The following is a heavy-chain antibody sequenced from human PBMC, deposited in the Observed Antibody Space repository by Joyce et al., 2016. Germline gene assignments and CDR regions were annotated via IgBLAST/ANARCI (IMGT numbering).Heavy chain of an antibody. V-gene: IGHV1-2*02. CDR3: ARAAFYYDLWSGEFDY. J-gene: IGHJ4*02. D-gene: IGHD3-3*01. CDR1: GYTPIDNY. Sequence: QVQLVQSGAEVKKPGASVKVSCKASGYTPIDNYIHWVRQAPGQGLEWMGWINPNKGGTDWAQKFQGRVAMTRDPSISTVYMELSRLRSDDTAVYYCARAAFYYDLWSGEFDYWGQGTLVTVSS. CDR2: INPNKGGT.